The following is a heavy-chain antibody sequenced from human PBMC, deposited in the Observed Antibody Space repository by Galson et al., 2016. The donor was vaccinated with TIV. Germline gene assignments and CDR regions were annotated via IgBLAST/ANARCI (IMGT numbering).Heavy chain of an antibody. CDR1: GVTFSYFA. Sequence: SVKVSCKASGVTFSYFAFSWVRQAPGQGLEWMGGIVPMFGTTNYAQEFQGRVTISADESTTTAYLELRSLRSEAKSVYYCARGRGIYDSSGYFLFDHWGQGTLVTVSS. CDR2: IVPMFGTT. CDR3: ARGRGIYDSSGYFLFDH. J-gene: IGHJ5*02. V-gene: IGHV1-69*13. D-gene: IGHD3-22*01.